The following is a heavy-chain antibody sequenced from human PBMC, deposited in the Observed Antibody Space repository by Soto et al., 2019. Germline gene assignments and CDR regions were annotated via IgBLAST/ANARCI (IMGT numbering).Heavy chain of an antibody. V-gene: IGHV3-9*01. CDR2: ITWNSGFI. J-gene: IGHJ6*03. D-gene: IGHD2-2*01. CDR1: GFTFDDFT. Sequence: EVQLVESGGGLVQPGRSLRLSCVASGFTFDDFTMHWVRQAPGKGLEWVSDITWNSGFIGYADSVEGRFTISRDNAKNSLYLQMNSLRVEDTAVYHCVRGYCSSSSCLRTAYYYMDVWGKGTTVTVSS. CDR3: VRGYCSSSSCLRTAYYYMDV.